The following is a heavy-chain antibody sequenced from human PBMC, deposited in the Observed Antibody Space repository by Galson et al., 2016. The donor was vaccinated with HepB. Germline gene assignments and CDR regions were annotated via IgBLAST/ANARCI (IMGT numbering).Heavy chain of an antibody. CDR3: ARDRGIPGVRFYYGLDV. D-gene: IGHD3-10*01. CDR2: IKQDGSEK. J-gene: IGHJ6*02. V-gene: IGHV3-7*04. Sequence: SLRLSCAASGFPFSSYWINWVRQAPGKGLEWVASIKQDGSEKYYVDSVKGRFTISRDNGMNSLYLQLTSLRPEDTAVYYCARDRGIPGVRFYYGLDVWGQGTTVTVYS. CDR1: GFPFSSYW.